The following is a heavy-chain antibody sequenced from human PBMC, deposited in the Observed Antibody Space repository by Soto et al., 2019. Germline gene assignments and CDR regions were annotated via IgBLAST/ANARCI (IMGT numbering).Heavy chain of an antibody. Sequence: GGSLRLSCAASGFTFSSYSMNWVRQAPGKGLEWVSSISSSSSYIYYADSVKGRFTISRDNAKNSLYLQMNSLRAEDTAVYYCARDWPPAYCGGDCYSVPNWFDPWGQGTLVTVSS. CDR2: ISSSSSYI. D-gene: IGHD2-21*02. CDR3: ARDWPPAYCGGDCYSVPNWFDP. CDR1: GFTFSSYS. J-gene: IGHJ5*02. V-gene: IGHV3-21*01.